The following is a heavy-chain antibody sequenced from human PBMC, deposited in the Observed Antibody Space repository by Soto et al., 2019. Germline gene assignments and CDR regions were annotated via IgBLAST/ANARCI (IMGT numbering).Heavy chain of an antibody. V-gene: IGHV4-38-2*02. Sequence: EIPSPTHTVCGSSIESGSYSAWIRPPPGKGPEWIASIYHGGTAFYNPSLKSRITISVDTSNNQFSLKLTSVTAADTAVYYCARVHVMVVGGSTFAYWGHGTLVTVSS. D-gene: IGHD2-21*01. CDR1: GSSIESGSY. CDR3: ARVHVMVVGGSTFAY. CDR2: IYHGGTA. J-gene: IGHJ4*01.